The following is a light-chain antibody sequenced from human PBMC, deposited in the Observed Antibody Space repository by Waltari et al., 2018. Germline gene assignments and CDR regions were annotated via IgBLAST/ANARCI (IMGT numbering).Light chain of an antibody. Sequence: DIQMTQSPASLSASVGDRVTITCRSSQSVGHYLNWYQQKPHQAPRLLIYAASTLQSGGPSRFSGSGSETHFTLTISPLQSEDFATYYCQHSSITPYTFGQGTKLEI. J-gene: IGKJ2*01. CDR2: AAS. CDR3: QHSSITPYT. V-gene: IGKV1-39*01. CDR1: QSVGHY.